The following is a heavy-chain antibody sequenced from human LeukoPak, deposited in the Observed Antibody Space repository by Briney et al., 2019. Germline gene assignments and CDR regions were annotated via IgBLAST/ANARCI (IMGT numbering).Heavy chain of an antibody. J-gene: IGHJ4*02. CDR2: ISSSGSST. CDR1: GFTFSNYE. V-gene: IGHV3-48*03. CDR3: AREDGSQLDY. D-gene: IGHD1-26*01. Sequence: GGSLRLSCATSGFTFSNYEMSWVRQTPGKGLEWVSYISSSGSSTYYADSVKGRFTISRDNAKSSLCLQMDSLRAGDTAVYYCAREDGSQLDYWGRGTLVTVST.